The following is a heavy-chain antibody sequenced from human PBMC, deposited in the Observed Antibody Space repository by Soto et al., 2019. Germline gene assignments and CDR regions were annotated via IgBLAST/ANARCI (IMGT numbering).Heavy chain of an antibody. CDR2: INTNTGNP. Sequence: ASVKVSCKASGYTFTSYAMNWVRQAPGQGLEWMGWINTNTGNPTYAQGFTGRFVFSLDTSVSTAYLQISSLKAEDTAVYYCASGPLKRNQEGDDYWGQGTLVTVSS. CDR1: GYTFTSYA. V-gene: IGHV7-4-1*02. J-gene: IGHJ4*02. D-gene: IGHD3-16*01. CDR3: ASGPLKRNQEGDDY.